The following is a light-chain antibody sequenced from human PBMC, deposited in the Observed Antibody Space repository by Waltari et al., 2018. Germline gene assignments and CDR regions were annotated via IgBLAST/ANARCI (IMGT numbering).Light chain of an antibody. Sequence: QSALTQPASVSGSPGQSITISCTGPRSDIGSYQYVSWYQQHPDRAPRLMIYDVSYRPSGISSRFSGSKSGNTASLTISGLQADDEAEYYCSSYTSSSTYVFGTGTKVTVL. CDR3: SSYTSSSTYV. CDR1: RSDIGSYQY. J-gene: IGLJ1*01. V-gene: IGLV2-14*03. CDR2: DVS.